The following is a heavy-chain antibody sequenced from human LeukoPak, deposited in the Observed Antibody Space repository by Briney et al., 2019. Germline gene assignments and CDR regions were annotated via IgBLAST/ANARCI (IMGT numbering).Heavy chain of an antibody. V-gene: IGHV3-21*01. D-gene: IGHD2-15*01. J-gene: IGHJ4*02. CDR1: GFTFSSYS. Sequence: PGGSLRLSCAASGFTFSSYSMNWVRQAPGKGLEWVSSISSSSSYIYHADSVKGRFTISRDNAKNSLYLQMNSLRAEDTAVYYCARDLDDGVCSGGSCYSAIGFDYWGQGTLVTVSS. CDR3: ARDLDDGVCSGGSCYSAIGFDY. CDR2: ISSSSSYI.